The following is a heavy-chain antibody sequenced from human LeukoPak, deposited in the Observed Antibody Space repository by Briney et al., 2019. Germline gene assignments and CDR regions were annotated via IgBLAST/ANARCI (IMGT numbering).Heavy chain of an antibody. V-gene: IGHV3-23*01. CDR3: AKDSSSTSYYYYYYMDV. D-gene: IGHD6-13*01. Sequence: PGGSLRLSCAASGFTFSTYAMSWVRQAPGKGLEWVSAISGSGGSTYHADSVKGRFTISRDNSKSTLYLQMNSLRAEDTAVYYCAKDSSSTSYYYYYYMDVWGKGTTVTVSS. CDR2: ISGSGGST. CDR1: GFTFSTYA. J-gene: IGHJ6*03.